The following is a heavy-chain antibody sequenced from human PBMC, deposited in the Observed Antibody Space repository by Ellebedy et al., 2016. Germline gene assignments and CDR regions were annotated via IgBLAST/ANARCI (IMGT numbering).Heavy chain of an antibody. CDR1: GYTFTSYG. J-gene: IGHJ4*02. D-gene: IGHD4-11*01. V-gene: IGHV1-18*01. CDR3: ARDWGMTTVTTRWGLVDY. Sequence: ASVKVSCKASGYTFTSYGISWVRQAPGQGLEWMGWISAYNGNTNYAQKLQGRVTMTTDTSTSTAYMELRSLRSDDTAVYYCARDWGMTTVTTRWGLVDYWGQGTLVTVSS. CDR2: ISAYNGNT.